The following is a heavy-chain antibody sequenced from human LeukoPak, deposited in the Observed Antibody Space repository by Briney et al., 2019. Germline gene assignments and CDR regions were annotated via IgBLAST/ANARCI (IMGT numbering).Heavy chain of an antibody. CDR2: IYSSGST. D-gene: IGHD3-22*01. J-gene: IGHJ4*02. CDR1: GGSIRGDDYF. V-gene: IGHV4-30-4*01. Sequence: SQTLSLTCTVSGGSIRGDDYFWNWIRQTPEKGLEWIGYIYSSGSTYYNPSVKSRVTITVDTSNNQFSLKLRSVTAADTAVYFCARSTYYYDRSAFFFSDYFDYWGQGTLVTVSS. CDR3: ARSTYYYDRSAFFFSDYFDY.